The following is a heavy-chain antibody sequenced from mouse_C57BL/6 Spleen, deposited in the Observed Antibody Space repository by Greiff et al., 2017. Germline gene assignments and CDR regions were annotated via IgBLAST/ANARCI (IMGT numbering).Heavy chain of an antibody. V-gene: IGHV1-80*01. CDR3: ARLPYDYGYAMDY. J-gene: IGHJ4*01. D-gene: IGHD2-4*01. Sequence: QVQLQQSGAELVKPGASVKISCKASGYAFSSYWMNWVKQRPGKGLEWIGQIYPGDGDTNYNGKFKGKATLTADKSSSTAYMQLSSLTSEDSAVYFSARLPYDYGYAMDYGGQGTSVTVSS. CDR2: IYPGDGDT. CDR1: GYAFSSYW.